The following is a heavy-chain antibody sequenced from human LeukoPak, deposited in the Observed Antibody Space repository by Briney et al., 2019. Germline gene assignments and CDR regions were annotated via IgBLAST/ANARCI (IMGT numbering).Heavy chain of an antibody. CDR1: GLSFSSDW. V-gene: IGHV3-74*01. J-gene: IGHJ4*02. CDR3: AREYHLST. CDR2: IKFDGTIT. Sequence: GGSLRLSCAASGLSFSSDWMHWVRQTPGEGLVWVSRIKFDGTITAYADSVKGRFTISRDNAKNTLYLQMNSLRAEDTAVYYCAREYHLSTRGQGTLVTVSS. D-gene: IGHD2-2*01.